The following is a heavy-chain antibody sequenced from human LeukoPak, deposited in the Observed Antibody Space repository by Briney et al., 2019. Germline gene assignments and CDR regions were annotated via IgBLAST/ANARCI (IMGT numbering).Heavy chain of an antibody. J-gene: IGHJ6*02. CDR3: AGDLASYGMDV. V-gene: IGHV4-31*03. CDR2: IYYSGST. CDR1: GGPISSGGYY. Sequence: SETLSLTCTVSGGPISSGGYYWSWIRQHPGKGLEWIGYIYYSGSTYYNPSLKSRVTISVDTSKNQFSLKLSSVTAADTAVYYCAGDLASYGMDVWGQGTTVTVSS.